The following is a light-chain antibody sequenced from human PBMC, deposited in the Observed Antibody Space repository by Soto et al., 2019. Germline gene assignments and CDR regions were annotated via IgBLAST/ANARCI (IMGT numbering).Light chain of an antibody. CDR1: QSVGRNY. Sequence: EIVLTQSPGTLSLSPGESATLSCRASQSVGRNYLAWFQHKPDQAPRLLIYDASNRATGVPDRFSGSGSGTDFTLSVTRLEPEDFAVYYCQQYGSSPWTFGLGTKVEIK. CDR3: QQYGSSPWT. J-gene: IGKJ1*01. V-gene: IGKV3-20*01. CDR2: DAS.